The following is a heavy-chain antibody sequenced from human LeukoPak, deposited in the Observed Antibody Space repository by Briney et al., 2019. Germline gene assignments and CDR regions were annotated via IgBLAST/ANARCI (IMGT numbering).Heavy chain of an antibody. CDR2: ISWNSGII. CDR3: AKDRGIISDY. D-gene: IGHD3-10*01. CDR1: GFTFHDYA. V-gene: IGHV3-9*01. J-gene: IGHJ4*02. Sequence: GGSLRLSCAASGFTFHDYAMHWVRQAPGKGLEWVSGISWNSGIIGYADSVKGRFTTSRDNAKNSLYLQMNSLRVEDTAVYYCAKDRGIISDYWGQGTLVTVSS.